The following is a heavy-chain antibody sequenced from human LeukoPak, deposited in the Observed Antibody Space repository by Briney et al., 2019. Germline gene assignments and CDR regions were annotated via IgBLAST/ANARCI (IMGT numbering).Heavy chain of an antibody. V-gene: IGHV1-24*01. Sequence: ASVKVSCKVSRYTLTELSMHWVRQAPGKGLECMGGFDPEDGETIYAQKFQGRVTMTEDTSTDTAYMELSSLRSEETAVYYCATDSPLGGVLRYFDWLFELGYWGQGTLVTVSS. CDR1: RYTLTELS. J-gene: IGHJ4*02. D-gene: IGHD3-9*01. CDR2: FDPEDGET. CDR3: ATDSPLGGVLRYFDWLFELGY.